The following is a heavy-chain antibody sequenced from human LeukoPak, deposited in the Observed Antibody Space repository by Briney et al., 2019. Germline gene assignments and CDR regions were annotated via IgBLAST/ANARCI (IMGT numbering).Heavy chain of an antibody. J-gene: IGHJ1*01. CDR1: GFTFSDYY. V-gene: IGHV3-11*01. CDR2: ISSSGNNK. CDR3: AKFPGDCTNGVCYPWGYFQH. D-gene: IGHD2-8*01. Sequence: PGGSLRLSCAASGFTFSDYYMSWIRQAPGKGLEWVSYISSSGNNKYYADSVKGRFTISRDNSKNTLYLQMNSLRAEDTAVYYCAKFPGDCTNGVCYPWGYFQHWGQGTLVTVSS.